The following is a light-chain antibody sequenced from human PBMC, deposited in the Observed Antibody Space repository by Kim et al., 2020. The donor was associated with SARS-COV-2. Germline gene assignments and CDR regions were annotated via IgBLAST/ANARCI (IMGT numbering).Light chain of an antibody. CDR2: AAS. Sequence: CTGDRVTITCRASQGVSSYLAWYQQKPAKAPKLLIYAASTLQSGVPSRFSGSGSGTDFTLTISCLQSEDLVTNNCQQYYSYPMYTFGQGTKLEI. V-gene: IGKV1-8*01. CDR3: QQYYSYPMYT. J-gene: IGKJ2*01. CDR1: QGVSSY.